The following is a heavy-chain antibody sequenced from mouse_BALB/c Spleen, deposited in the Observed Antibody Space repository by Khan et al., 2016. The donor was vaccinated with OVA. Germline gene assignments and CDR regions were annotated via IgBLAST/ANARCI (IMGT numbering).Heavy chain of an antibody. V-gene: IGHV14-3*02. CDR2: IAPANGDT. CDR1: GFNIKDTY. CDR3: AHPSYDPRFFEV. D-gene: IGHD2-3*01. J-gene: IGHJ1*01. Sequence: EVKLEVSGAELVKPGASVRLSCTASGFNIKDTYIHWVKQRPEQGLEWIGRIAPANGDTKYDPKFQDKATIPSDTSSNTSYLQLRSLTSEDTAAYCCAHPSYDPRFFEVWGAGPRSPSPQ.